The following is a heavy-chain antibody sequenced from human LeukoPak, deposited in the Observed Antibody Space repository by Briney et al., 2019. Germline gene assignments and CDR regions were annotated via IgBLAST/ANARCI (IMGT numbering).Heavy chain of an antibody. Sequence: SETLSLTCTVSGDSVSSGSYFWSWIRQPAGKGLEWIGRVYSTGSTNYNPSLKSRATISVDTSKNQFSLKVSSVTAADTAVYYCARGDYGDYVVWGQGTLVTVSS. CDR3: ARGDYGDYVV. J-gene: IGHJ4*02. CDR2: VYSTGST. D-gene: IGHD4-17*01. CDR1: GDSVSSGSYF. V-gene: IGHV4-61*02.